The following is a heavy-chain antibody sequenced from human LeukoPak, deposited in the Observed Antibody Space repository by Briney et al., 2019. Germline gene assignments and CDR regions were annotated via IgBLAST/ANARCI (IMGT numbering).Heavy chain of an antibody. D-gene: IGHD6-19*01. V-gene: IGHV3-7*01. CDR1: GFTFSSYG. CDR2: IRQDGSEK. J-gene: IGHJ4*02. Sequence: PGRSLRLSCAASGFTFSSYGMHWVRQAPGKGLEWVANIRQDGSEKYYVDSVKGRFTISRDNAKNSPYLQMNSLRAEDTAVYYCAREYSSGWFLDYWGQGALVTVSS. CDR3: AREYSSGWFLDY.